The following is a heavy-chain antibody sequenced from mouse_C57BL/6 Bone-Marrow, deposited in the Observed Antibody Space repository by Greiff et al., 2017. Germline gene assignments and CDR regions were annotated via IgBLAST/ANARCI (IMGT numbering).Heavy chain of an antibody. D-gene: IGHD3-2*02. CDR1: GYTFTTYW. CDR2: IYPGGGYT. J-gene: IGHJ2*01. Sequence: QVQLQQSGAELVRPGTSVKMSCKASGYTFTTYWIGWAKLRPGHGLEWIGDIYPGGGYTNSNEKFKGKATLTADKSSSTAYMQFSSLTSEDAAIYYCARWETAQATFDDWGQGTTLTVSS. V-gene: IGHV1-63*01. CDR3: ARWETAQATFDD.